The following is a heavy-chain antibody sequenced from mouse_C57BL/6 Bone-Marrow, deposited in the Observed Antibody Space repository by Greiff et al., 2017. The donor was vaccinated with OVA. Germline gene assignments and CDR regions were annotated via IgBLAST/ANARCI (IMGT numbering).Heavy chain of an antibody. CDR1: GYTFTSYW. CDR2: LYPGSGST. J-gene: IGHJ2*01. CDR3: AKRGNYDLPDY. D-gene: IGHD2-4*01. V-gene: IGHV1-55*01. Sequence: VQLQQPGAELVKPGASVKMSCKASGYTFTSYWITWVKQRPGQGLEWIGDLYPGSGSTNYNEKFKSKATLTVDTSSSTAYMQLSSLTSEDSAVYYCAKRGNYDLPDYWGQGTTLTVSS.